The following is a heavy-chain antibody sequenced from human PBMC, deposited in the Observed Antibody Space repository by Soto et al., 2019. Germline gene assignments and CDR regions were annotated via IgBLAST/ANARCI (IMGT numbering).Heavy chain of an antibody. CDR2: MYGSEST. V-gene: IGHV4-39*01. Sequence: QLLESGPGLVKPSETLSLSCTVSGGSISSRSYFWGWVRQPPGKGLEWIGRMYGSESTYYNPSLKSRVTISVDTSKNQFSLKLSSVTAADTAVYYCARSRNGFLFDYWGQGALVTVSS. J-gene: IGHJ4*02. CDR1: GGSISSRSYF. CDR3: ARSRNGFLFDY. D-gene: IGHD2-8*01.